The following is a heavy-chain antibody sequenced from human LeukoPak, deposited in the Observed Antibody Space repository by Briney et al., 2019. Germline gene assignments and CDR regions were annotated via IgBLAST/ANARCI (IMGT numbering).Heavy chain of an antibody. V-gene: IGHV1-69*13. D-gene: IGHD2-15*01. Sequence: GASVKVSCKASGGTFRNHAISWVRQAPGQGLEWMGGIIPMFGKANYAQRFQGRVTITADESTSTAYMELSSLRSEDTAVYYCVRVHEDFVVVVPATSDAFDIWGQGTMVTVSS. J-gene: IGHJ3*02. CDR3: VRVHEDFVVVVPATSDAFDI. CDR2: IIPMFGKA. CDR1: GGTFRNHA.